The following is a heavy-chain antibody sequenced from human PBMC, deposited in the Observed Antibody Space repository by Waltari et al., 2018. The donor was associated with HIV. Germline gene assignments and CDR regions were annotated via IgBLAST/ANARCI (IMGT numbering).Heavy chain of an antibody. J-gene: IGHJ6*02. V-gene: IGHV3-9*01. Sequence: EVQLVESGGGLVQPGRSLRLSCAASGFHFDDYAMHWVRQAPGKGLEWVSGISWNSGSKGYADSVKGRFTISRDNAKNSLYLQMNSLRAEDTALYYCAKDRGTGTTVYYYYGMDVWAKGPRSPSP. CDR2: ISWNSGSK. CDR3: AKDRGTGTTVYYYYGMDV. D-gene: IGHD1-7*01. CDR1: GFHFDDYA.